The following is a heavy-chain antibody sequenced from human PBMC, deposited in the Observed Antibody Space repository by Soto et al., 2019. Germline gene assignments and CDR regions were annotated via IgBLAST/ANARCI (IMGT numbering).Heavy chain of an antibody. Sequence: QITLKESGPTLVKPTQTLTLTRTFSGFSLTTTEMGVAWIRQPPGKALEWLALIYWDDDQRYNPSLRNRLTITKDSSKNQVVLQMTNMGPEDTATYYCAHNDYSKFNWFDPWGQGTLVTVSS. CDR1: GFSLTTTEMG. V-gene: IGHV2-5*02. D-gene: IGHD4-4*01. CDR2: IYWDDDQ. CDR3: AHNDYSKFNWFDP. J-gene: IGHJ5*02.